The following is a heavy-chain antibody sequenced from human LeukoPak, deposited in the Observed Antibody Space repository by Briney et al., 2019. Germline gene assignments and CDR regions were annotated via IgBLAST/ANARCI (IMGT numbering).Heavy chain of an antibody. V-gene: IGHV3-48*03. CDR1: GFTFSSYE. CDR3: ARGRALRQLARAFDI. D-gene: IGHD5-18*01. CDR2: ISSSGSTI. Sequence: PGGSLRLSCAASGFTFSSYEMNWVRQAPGKGLEWVSYISSSGSTIYYADSVKGRFTISRDNAKNSLYLQMNSLRAEDTAAYYCARGRALRQLARAFDIWGQGTMVTVSS. J-gene: IGHJ3*02.